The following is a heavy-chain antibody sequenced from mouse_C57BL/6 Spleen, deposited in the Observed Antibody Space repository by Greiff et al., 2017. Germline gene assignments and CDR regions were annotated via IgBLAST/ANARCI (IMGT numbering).Heavy chain of an antibody. V-gene: IGHV1-42*01. CDR2: INPSTGGT. CDR1: GYSFTGYY. Sequence: DVQLQESGPELVKPGASVKISCKASGYSFTGYYMNWVKQSPEKSLEWIGEINPSTGGTTYNQKFKAKATLTVDKSSSTAYMQLKSLTSEDSAVYYCAKGYGKSAYAMDYWGQGTSVTVSS. CDR3: AKGYGKSAYAMDY. J-gene: IGHJ4*01. D-gene: IGHD2-10*02.